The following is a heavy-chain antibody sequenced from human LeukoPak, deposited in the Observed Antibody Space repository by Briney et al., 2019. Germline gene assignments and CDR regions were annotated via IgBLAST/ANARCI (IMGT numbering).Heavy chain of an antibody. D-gene: IGHD6-19*01. CDR3: VRDGRGGWGSRGY. J-gene: IGHJ4*02. CDR1: GFTFSNSW. V-gene: IGHV3-74*01. CDR2: IIGDGRKT. Sequence: PGGSLRLSCAASGFTFSNSWMHWVRQVPGKGLVWVSRIIGDGRKTNYADSVKGRFTISRDNAKNTLYLQMNSLRAEDTAVYCCVRDGRGGWGSRGYWGGGTLVTVSS.